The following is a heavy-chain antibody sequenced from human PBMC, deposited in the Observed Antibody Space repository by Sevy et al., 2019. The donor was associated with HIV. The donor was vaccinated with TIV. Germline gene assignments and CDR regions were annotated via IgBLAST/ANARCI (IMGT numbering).Heavy chain of an antibody. CDR3: AEGVGPTNDAFDI. CDR2: IKQDGSEK. D-gene: IGHD1-26*01. Sequence: GGSLRLSCAASGFTFSSYWMSWVRQAPGKGLEWVANIKQDGSEKYYVDSVKGRFTISRDNAKNSLYLQMNSLRAEDTAVYYCAEGVGPTNDAFDIWGQGTMVTVSS. V-gene: IGHV3-7*01. J-gene: IGHJ3*02. CDR1: GFTFSSYW.